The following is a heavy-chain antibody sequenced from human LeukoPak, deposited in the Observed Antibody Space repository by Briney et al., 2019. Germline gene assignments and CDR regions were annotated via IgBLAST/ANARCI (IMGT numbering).Heavy chain of an antibody. CDR2: IIPIFGTA. J-gene: IGHJ4*02. CDR1: GGTYSSYA. Sequence: ASVKVSCKASGGTYSSYAISWVRQAPGQGLEWMGGIIPIFGTANYAQKFQGRVTITTDESTSTAYMELSSLRSEDTAVYYCASLEGHSSGWPIFDYWGQGTLVTVSS. V-gene: IGHV1-69*05. CDR3: ASLEGHSSGWPIFDY. D-gene: IGHD6-19*01.